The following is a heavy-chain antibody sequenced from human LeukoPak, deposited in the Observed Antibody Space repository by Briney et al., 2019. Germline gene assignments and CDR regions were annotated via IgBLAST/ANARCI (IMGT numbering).Heavy chain of an antibody. CDR1: AFTVSSNC. D-gene: IGHD6-19*01. CDR2: IYTAGNT. CDR3: ARVAVEGREFFQH. J-gene: IGHJ1*01. V-gene: IGHV3-66*02. Sequence: GGSLRLSCTASAFTVSSNCMSWVRQAPGKGLEWVSLIYTAGNTYYADSVRGRFTISRDISKKTLYLQMNSLRIDDTAVYYCARVAVEGREFFQHWGQGTLVTVSS.